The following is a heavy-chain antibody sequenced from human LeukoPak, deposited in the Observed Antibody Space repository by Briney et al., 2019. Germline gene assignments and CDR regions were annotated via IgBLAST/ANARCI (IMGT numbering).Heavy chain of an antibody. CDR2: ISGSGGST. V-gene: IGHV3-23*01. J-gene: IGHJ4*02. Sequence: PGGSLRLSCAASGFTFSSYAMSWVRQAPGKGLEWGSAISGSGGSTCYADSVKGRFTISRDNSKNTLYLQMNSLRAEDTAVYYCAKFLPTHIVVANYYFDYWGQGTLVTVSS. CDR3: AKFLPTHIVVANYYFDY. CDR1: GFTFSSYA. D-gene: IGHD2-21*01.